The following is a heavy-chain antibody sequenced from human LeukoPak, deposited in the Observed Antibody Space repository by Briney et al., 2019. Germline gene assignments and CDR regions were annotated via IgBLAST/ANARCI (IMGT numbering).Heavy chain of an antibody. D-gene: IGHD3-16*01. CDR1: GGSISIYY. Sequence: SETLSLTCTVSGGSISIYYWTWIRQPAGKGLEWIGRIYTSGSTNYNPSLKSRVTMAVDTSKSQFSLNLSPVTAADTAVYYCARDYVSGRGDYYRMDVWGQGITVTVSS. CDR3: ARDYVSGRGDYYRMDV. V-gene: IGHV4-4*07. CDR2: IYTSGST. J-gene: IGHJ6*02.